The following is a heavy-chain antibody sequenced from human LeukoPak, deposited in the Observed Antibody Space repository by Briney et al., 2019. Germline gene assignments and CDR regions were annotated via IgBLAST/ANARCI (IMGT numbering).Heavy chain of an antibody. CDR1: GFTVSSNY. CDR2: IYSGGST. Sequence: GGSLRLSCAVSGFTVSSNYMSWVRQAPGKGLEWVSVIYSGGSTYYADSVKGRFTISRDNSKNTLYLQMNSLRAEDTAVYYCARETGTMVRGDMYNWFDPWGQGTLVTVSS. J-gene: IGHJ5*02. V-gene: IGHV3-53*01. D-gene: IGHD3-10*01. CDR3: ARETGTMVRGDMYNWFDP.